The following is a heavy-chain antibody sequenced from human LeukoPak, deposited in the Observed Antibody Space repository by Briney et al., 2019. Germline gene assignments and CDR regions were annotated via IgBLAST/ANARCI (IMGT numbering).Heavy chain of an antibody. D-gene: IGHD2-2*01. CDR3: ARLQGIVVVPAAMREGYGMDV. Sequence: GGSLRLSCAASGFTVSSNYMSWVRQAPGKGLEWVSVIYSGGSTYYADSVKGRFTISRDNSKNTLYLQMNSLRAEDTAVYYCARLQGIVVVPAAMREGYGMDVWGQGTTVTVSS. CDR1: GFTVSSNY. J-gene: IGHJ6*02. CDR2: IYSGGST. V-gene: IGHV3-66*04.